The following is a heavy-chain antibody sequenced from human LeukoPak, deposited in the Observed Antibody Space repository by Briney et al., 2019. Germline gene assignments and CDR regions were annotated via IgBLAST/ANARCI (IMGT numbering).Heavy chain of an antibody. J-gene: IGHJ5*02. Sequence: GGSLRLSCAASGFTFDDYGMSWVRQAPGKWLEWVSGINWNGGSTGYADSVKGRFTISRDNAKNSLYLQMNSLRAEDTALYYCARDWTGKLRFDPWGQGTLVTVSS. CDR3: ARDWTGKLRFDP. D-gene: IGHD3/OR15-3a*01. CDR2: INWNGGST. V-gene: IGHV3-20*04. CDR1: GFTFDDYG.